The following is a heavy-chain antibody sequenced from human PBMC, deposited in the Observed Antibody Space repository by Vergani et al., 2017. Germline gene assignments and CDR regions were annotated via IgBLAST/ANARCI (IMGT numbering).Heavy chain of an antibody. CDR3: ARMGGYDEGDAFRIGYFDS. CDR2: IYSTGST. V-gene: IGHV4-31*03. D-gene: IGHD3-22*01. CDR1: GDSISSGVYY. Sequence: QVQLQESGPGLVKPSQTLSLTCCVPGDSISSGVYYWNWIRQHPGKGLEWIGYIYSTGSTHHNPSLRRRINMSVDTSKNQFSLKLNSVTAADTAMYYCARMGGYDEGDAFRIGYFDSWGPGILVTVSS. J-gene: IGHJ4*02.